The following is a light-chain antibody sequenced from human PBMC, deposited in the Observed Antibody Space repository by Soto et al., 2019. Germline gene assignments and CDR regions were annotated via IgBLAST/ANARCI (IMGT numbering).Light chain of an antibody. V-gene: IGKV3D-20*02. CDR2: GAS. Sequence: IVLTQSPGTLSLSPGERVTLSCRASQSVSSSYLAWYQQKPGQAPRLLIYGASTRATAIPDRFSGSGSGTDFTLTISSLEPEDFAVYYCQQRSNWPSYTFGQGTKLEIK. CDR1: QSVSSSY. J-gene: IGKJ2*01. CDR3: QQRSNWPSYT.